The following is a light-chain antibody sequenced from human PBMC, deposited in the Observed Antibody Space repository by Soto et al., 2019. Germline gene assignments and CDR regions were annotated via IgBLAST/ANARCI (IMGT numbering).Light chain of an antibody. CDR2: AAS. CDR3: QKYNSGPFT. CDR1: QAISNY. V-gene: IGKV1-27*01. Sequence: DIQMTQSPSSLSASVGDRVTITCRASQAISNYLAWYEQKPGKVPKLLIYAASTLQSGVPSRFSGSGSGTDFTLTISSLQPEDVATYYCQKYNSGPFTFGPGTKVDIK. J-gene: IGKJ3*01.